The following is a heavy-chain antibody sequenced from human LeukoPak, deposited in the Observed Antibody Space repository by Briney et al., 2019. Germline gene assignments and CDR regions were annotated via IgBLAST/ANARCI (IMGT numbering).Heavy chain of an antibody. CDR3: ARVLETDYDFWINY. Sequence: SETLSLTCAVYGGSFSGYYWSWIRQPPGKGLEWIGEINHSGSTNYNPSLKSRVTISVDTSKNQFSLKLSSVTAADTAVYYCARVLETDYDFWINYWGQGTLVTVSS. J-gene: IGHJ4*02. V-gene: IGHV4-34*01. CDR1: GGSFSGYY. CDR2: INHSGST. D-gene: IGHD3-3*01.